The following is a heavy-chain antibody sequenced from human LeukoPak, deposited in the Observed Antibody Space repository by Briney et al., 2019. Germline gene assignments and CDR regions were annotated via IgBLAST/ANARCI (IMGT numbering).Heavy chain of an antibody. CDR2: TYHSRRT. D-gene: IGHD5-12*01. CDR1: GVSISSCGYT. CDR3: ARRPGATAFDY. V-gene: IGHV4-30-2*02. J-gene: IGHJ4*02. Sequence: SETLSLTCAVSGVSISSCGYTWSWIRQPPGKDLESISYTYHSRRTYYNPSLKSRVTISIDTSKNQFSLQRSSVTAADTAVYYCARRPGATAFDYWGQGTLVTVSS.